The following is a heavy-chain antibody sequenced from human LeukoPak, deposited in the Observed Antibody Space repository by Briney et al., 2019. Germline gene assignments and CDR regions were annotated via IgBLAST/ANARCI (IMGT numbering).Heavy chain of an antibody. V-gene: IGHV5-51*01. Sequence: GESLKISCKGSGYSFTSYWIGWVRQMPGKGLEWMGIIYPGDSDTRYSPSFQGQVTISADKSISTAYLQWSSLKASDTAMYYCARQEVHYDFWSGPFDPWGQGTLVTVSS. D-gene: IGHD3-3*01. CDR1: GYSFTSYW. CDR3: ARQEVHYDFWSGPFDP. CDR2: IYPGDSDT. J-gene: IGHJ5*02.